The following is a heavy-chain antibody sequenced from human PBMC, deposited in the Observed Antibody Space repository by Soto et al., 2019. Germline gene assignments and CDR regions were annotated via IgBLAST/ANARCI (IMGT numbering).Heavy chain of an antibody. CDR1: GFTFSSYA. J-gene: IGHJ4*02. CDR3: ARDLGGDYVWGSYRYRQGLDY. V-gene: IGHV3-30-3*01. Sequence: QVQLVESGGGVVQPGRSLRLSCAASGFTFSSYAMHWVRQAPGKGLEWVAVISYDGSNKYYADSVKGRFTISRDNSKNTLYLQMNSLRAEDTAVYYCARDLGGDYVWGSYRYRQGLDYWGQGTLVTVSS. CDR2: ISYDGSNK. D-gene: IGHD3-16*02.